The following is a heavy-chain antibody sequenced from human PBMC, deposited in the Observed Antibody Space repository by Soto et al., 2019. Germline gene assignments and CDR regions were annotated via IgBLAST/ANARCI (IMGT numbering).Heavy chain of an antibody. CDR3: AKGWEFIGSSTSSDF. CDR1: GFTFSSYG. J-gene: IGHJ4*02. V-gene: IGHV3-23*01. Sequence: GGSLRLSCAASGFTFSSYGMHWVRQAPGKGLEWVSAISGSGGSTYYADSVKGRFTISRDNSKNTLYLQMNSLRAEDTAVYYCAKGWEFIGSSTSSDFWGQGTLVTSPQ. CDR2: ISGSGGST. D-gene: IGHD2-2*01.